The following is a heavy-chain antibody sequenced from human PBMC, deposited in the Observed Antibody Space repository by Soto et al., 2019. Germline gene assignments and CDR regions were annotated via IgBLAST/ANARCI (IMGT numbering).Heavy chain of an antibody. J-gene: IGHJ6*02. D-gene: IGHD6-13*01. CDR2: IIPIFGTA. CDR1: GGTFSSYA. CDR3: ARGAAAGHYYYYGMDV. Sequence: SVKVSCKAAGGTFSSYAISWVRQAPGQGLEWMGGIIPIFGTANYAQKFQGRVTITADESTSTAYMELSSLRSEDTAVYYCARGAAAGHYYYYGMDVWGQGTTVTVSS. V-gene: IGHV1-69*13.